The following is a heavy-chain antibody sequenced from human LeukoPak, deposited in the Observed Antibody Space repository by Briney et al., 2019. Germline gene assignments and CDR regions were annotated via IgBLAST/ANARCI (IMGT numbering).Heavy chain of an antibody. Sequence: GGSLRLSCAASGFTFSSYEMNWVRQAPGKGLEWVSHISISDSTIYYADSVKGRFTVSRDNAKNSLYLQMSSLRAEDTAVYYCAREDSYGSEGFDFWGQGTLVTVSS. CDR3: AREDSYGSEGFDF. CDR2: ISISDSTI. J-gene: IGHJ4*02. V-gene: IGHV3-48*03. CDR1: GFTFSSYE. D-gene: IGHD5-18*01.